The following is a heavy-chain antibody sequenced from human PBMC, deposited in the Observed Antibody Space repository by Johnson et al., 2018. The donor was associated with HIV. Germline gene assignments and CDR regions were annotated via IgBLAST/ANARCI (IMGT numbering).Heavy chain of an antibody. V-gene: IGHV3-7*05. CDR2: IKKDGSHT. CDR1: GLTFRSYW. CDR3: SGESTNLYYVDI. Sequence: VQLVESGGGLVQPGGSLRLSCAASGLTFRSYWMHWVRQAPGKGLECVSNIKKDGSHTNYVDSVKGRFTISRDNAKNTLLLQMNSLRAEDTAVYYWSGESTNLYYVDIWGQGTMVSVSS. D-gene: IGHD3-10*02. J-gene: IGHJ3*02.